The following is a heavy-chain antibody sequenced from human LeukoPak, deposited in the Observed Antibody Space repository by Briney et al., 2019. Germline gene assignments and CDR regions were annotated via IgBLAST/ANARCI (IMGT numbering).Heavy chain of an antibody. D-gene: IGHD3-22*01. Sequence: ASVQVPCKASGYTFTSYYMHWVRQAPGQGLEWMGIINPSGGSTSYAQKFQGRVTMTRDTSTSTVYMELSSLRSEDTAVYYCARDDVHYYDSSGYGDYWGQGTLVTVSS. V-gene: IGHV1-46*01. CDR2: INPSGGST. J-gene: IGHJ4*02. CDR3: ARDDVHYYDSSGYGDY. CDR1: GYTFTSYY.